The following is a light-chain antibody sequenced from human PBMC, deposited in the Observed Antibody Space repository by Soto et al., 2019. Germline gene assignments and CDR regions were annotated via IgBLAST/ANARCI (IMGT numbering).Light chain of an antibody. CDR2: GAS. V-gene: IGKV3-20*01. CDR3: QQYGSSRT. Sequence: IVLTQSPGTLSLSPGERATLSCRASQSVSSSYLAWYQQKPGQAPSLLIYGASSRAPGIPDRFSGSGSGTDFPLTISRLEPEDFAVYYCQQYGSSRTFGQGTKVEIK. J-gene: IGKJ1*01. CDR1: QSVSSSY.